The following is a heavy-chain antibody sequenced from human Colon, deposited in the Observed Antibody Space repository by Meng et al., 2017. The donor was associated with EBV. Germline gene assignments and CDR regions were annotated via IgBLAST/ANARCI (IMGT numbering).Heavy chain of an antibody. J-gene: IGHJ4*02. D-gene: IGHD6-19*01. CDR2: IYYSGST. CDR3: ARVSSGWDYFDY. Sequence: QVESEDSVPGPVKPSQTLSPPFHCSGGSASSVGYYWTWIRQHPGKGLEWFGHIYYSGSTFYNPSLKRRVIISIDTSKNQISLNLRSVTAADTAVYYCARVSSGWDYFDYWGQGTLVTVSS. CDR1: GGSASSVGYY. V-gene: IGHV4-31*03.